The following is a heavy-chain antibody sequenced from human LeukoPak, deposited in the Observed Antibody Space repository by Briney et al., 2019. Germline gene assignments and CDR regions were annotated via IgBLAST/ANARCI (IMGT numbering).Heavy chain of an antibody. CDR1: GFTFSTYA. CDR2: ISYDGSNK. CDR3: AKDVSWNWFDP. Sequence: GGSLRLSCAASGFTFSTYAMHWVRQAPGKGLEWVAVISYDGSNKYYADSVKGRFTISRDNSKNTLYLQMNTLRAEDTAVYYCAKDVSWNWFDPWSQGTLVTVSS. J-gene: IGHJ5*02. V-gene: IGHV3-30*18.